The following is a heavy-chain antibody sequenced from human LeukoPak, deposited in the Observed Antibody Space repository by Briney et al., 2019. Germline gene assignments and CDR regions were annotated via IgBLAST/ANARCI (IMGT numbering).Heavy chain of an antibody. J-gene: IGHJ4*02. V-gene: IGHV3-23*01. Sequence: PGGSLRLSCAASGFTFRNYGMSWVRQAPGKGLEWVSAISGSGGSTYYADSVKGRFTISRDNSKNTLYLQMNSLRAEDTAVYYCAKDFRSSWYEVDYWGQGTLVTVSS. CDR2: ISGSGGST. CDR1: GFTFRNYG. D-gene: IGHD6-13*01. CDR3: AKDFRSSWYEVDY.